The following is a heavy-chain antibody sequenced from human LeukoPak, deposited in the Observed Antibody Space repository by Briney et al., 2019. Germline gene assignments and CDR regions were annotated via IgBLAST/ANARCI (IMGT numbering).Heavy chain of an antibody. CDR3: ARGRQEISMILVVMTGVSYYLDV. J-gene: IGHJ6*03. V-gene: IGHV4-34*01. Sequence: SETLSLTCAVYGGSFSGYYWTWIRQSPGKGLNWIGEINPSGSTHYTPSLKSRLTISRDTSKNPFSLRLSSVPAADTAVYYCARGRQEISMILVVMTGVSYYLDVWGKGTTVTVS. D-gene: IGHD3-22*01. CDR2: INPSGST. CDR1: GGSFSGYY.